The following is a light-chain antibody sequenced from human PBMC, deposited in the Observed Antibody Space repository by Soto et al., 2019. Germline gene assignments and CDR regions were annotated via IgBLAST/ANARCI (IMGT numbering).Light chain of an antibody. V-gene: IGKV3-15*01. Sequence: EIVLTQSPATLSLSPGERATLSCRASQSVRSDYFAWYQQTPGQAPRLLIYGASTRATGIPVRFSGSGSGTEFTLTISSLQSEDFAFYYCQQYDNWPWTFGQGTKVDIK. CDR3: QQYDNWPWT. J-gene: IGKJ1*01. CDR1: QSVRSD. CDR2: GAS.